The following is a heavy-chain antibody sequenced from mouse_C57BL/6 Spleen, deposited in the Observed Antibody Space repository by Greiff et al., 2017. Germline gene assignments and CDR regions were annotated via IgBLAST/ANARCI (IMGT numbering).Heavy chain of an antibody. Sequence: QVQLQQPGAELVKPGASVKMSCKASGYTFTSYWITWVKQRPGQGLEWIGDIYPGSGSTNHNEKFKSKATLTVDTSSSTAYMQLSSLTSEDSAVYYCARGLYDGYYVYFDYWGQGTTLTVSS. CDR2: IYPGSGST. CDR3: ARGLYDGYYVYFDY. V-gene: IGHV1-55*01. CDR1: GYTFTSYW. J-gene: IGHJ2*01. D-gene: IGHD2-3*01.